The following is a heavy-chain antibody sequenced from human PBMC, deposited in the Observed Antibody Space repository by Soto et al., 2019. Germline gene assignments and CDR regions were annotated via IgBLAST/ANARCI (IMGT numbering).Heavy chain of an antibody. J-gene: IGHJ4*03. D-gene: IGHD3-3*01. CDR2: LSDSGSST. V-gene: IGHV3-23*01. CDR1: GFTFNSHA. CDR3: ARALDFWSAYFDY. Sequence: GGSLRLSCTASGFTFNSHAMTWVRQAPGKGLEWVSGLSDSGSSTYYADSVKGRFTISRDNSKNTLYLQMNSLGTEDTAVYYCARALDFWSAYFDYWGQGTPVTVSS.